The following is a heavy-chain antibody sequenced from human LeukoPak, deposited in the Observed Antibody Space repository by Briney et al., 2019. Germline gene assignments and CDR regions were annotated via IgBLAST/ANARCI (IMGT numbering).Heavy chain of an antibody. CDR3: AGQKDPRPIDY. V-gene: IGHV1-2*02. Sequence: ASVKVSCRASGYTFIAYYMHWVRQAPGQGLEWMGWINPSSGGTNYAQKFQGRVTMTRDTSISTTYMELSELRSDDTAVYYCAGQKDPRPIDYWGQGTLITVSS. CDR1: GYTFIAYY. J-gene: IGHJ4*02. CDR2: INPSSGGT.